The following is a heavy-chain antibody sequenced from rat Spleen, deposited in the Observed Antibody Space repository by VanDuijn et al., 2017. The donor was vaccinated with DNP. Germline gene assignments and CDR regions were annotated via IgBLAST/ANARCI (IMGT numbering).Heavy chain of an antibody. D-gene: IGHD1-11*01. CDR3: ARDEGSYYYAMDA. J-gene: IGHJ4*01. V-gene: IGHV5S13*01. CDR1: GFTFSNYG. Sequence: EVQLVESGGGLVQPGRSLKLSCAASGFTFSNYGMAWVRQAPTKGLEWVESITNSGGSTYYRDSVKGRFTISRDNAKSTLYLQMNSLRSEDTATYYCARDEGSYYYAMDAWGQGTSVTVSS. CDR2: ITNSGGST.